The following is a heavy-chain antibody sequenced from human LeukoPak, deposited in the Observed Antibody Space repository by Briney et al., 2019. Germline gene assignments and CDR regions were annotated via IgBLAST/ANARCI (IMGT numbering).Heavy chain of an antibody. CDR2: IIPIFGTA. Sequence: ASVKVSCKASGYTFTSYGISWVRQAPGQGLEWMGGIIPIFGTANYAQKFQGRVTITADKSTSTAYMELSSLRSEDTAVYYCATYANYYDSSGLQGLLDYWGQGTLVTVSS. V-gene: IGHV1-69*06. CDR3: ATYANYYDSSGLQGLLDY. CDR1: GYTFTSYG. J-gene: IGHJ4*02. D-gene: IGHD3-22*01.